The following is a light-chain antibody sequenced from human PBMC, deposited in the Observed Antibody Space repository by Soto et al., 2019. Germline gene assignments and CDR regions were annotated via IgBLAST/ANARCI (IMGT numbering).Light chain of an antibody. CDR1: YSDVGGYNR. Sequence: QSALTQPASVSGSPGQSITISCTGTYSDVGGYNRVSWYQRPPGTGPKLIIYEVNNRPSGVPDRFSGSKSGNTASLTISGLQAEDEAEYYCSLYTTDSTYVFGPGTKVTVL. J-gene: IGLJ1*01. CDR2: EVN. V-gene: IGLV2-18*01. CDR3: SLYTTDSTYV.